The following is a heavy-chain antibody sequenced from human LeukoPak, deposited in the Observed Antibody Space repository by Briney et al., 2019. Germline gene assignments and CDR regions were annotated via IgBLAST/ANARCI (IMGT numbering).Heavy chain of an antibody. CDR3: ARDQIASAGPNDY. D-gene: IGHD6-13*01. CDR1: GDSVSSNNAA. Sequence: SQTLSLTCAISGDSVSSNNAAWNRIRQSPSRGLECLGRTYYRSKWYNDYAVSVKSRITINPDTSKNQFSLQLNSVTPEDTAVYFCARDQIASAGPNDYWGQGTLVTVSS. J-gene: IGHJ4*02. V-gene: IGHV6-1*01. CDR2: TYYRSKWYN.